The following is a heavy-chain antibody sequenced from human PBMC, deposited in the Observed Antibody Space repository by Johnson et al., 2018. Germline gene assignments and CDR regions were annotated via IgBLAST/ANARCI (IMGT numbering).Heavy chain of an antibody. Sequence: VQLQESGGGLAQPWGSLRLSCAASGFPFSSYWMHWVRQVPGKGLVWVSRINTDGTGTGYADSVKGRFTISRDNAKMPLYLQMNSLRAVDMAVYYCARGYSSGLGYYMDVWGKGTTVTVSS. CDR3: ARGYSSGLGYYMDV. CDR2: INTDGTGT. J-gene: IGHJ6*03. CDR1: GFPFSSYW. D-gene: IGHD6-19*01. V-gene: IGHV3-74*01.